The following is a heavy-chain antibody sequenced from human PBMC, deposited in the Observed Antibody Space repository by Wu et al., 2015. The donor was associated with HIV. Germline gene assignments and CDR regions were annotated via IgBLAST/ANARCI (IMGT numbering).Heavy chain of an antibody. Sequence: QVQLVQSGAEVKKPGASVKVSCGTSGYTFTNYYIHWVRQAPGQGLEWMGWINQSGGGATFAQKFQGRVAMTRDTSISTAFMELSRLRFDDTAIYYCARALRPVADALELDYWGQGTLVTVSS. CDR2: INQSGGGA. V-gene: IGHV1-2*02. J-gene: IGHJ4*02. D-gene: IGHD6-19*01. CDR3: ARALRPVADALELDY. CDR1: GYTFTNYY.